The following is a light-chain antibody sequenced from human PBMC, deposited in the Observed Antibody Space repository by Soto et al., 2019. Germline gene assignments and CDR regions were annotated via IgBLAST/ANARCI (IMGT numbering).Light chain of an antibody. CDR3: QQCGGSPYT. Sequence: EIVLTQSPGTLSLSPGERATLSCRASQSVTSNYLAWYQQKPGQAPRLLIYVASRRATGIPDRFTGSGSGTDFTLTISRLEPEDFAVYYCQQCGGSPYTFGQGTKLEIK. CDR1: QSVTSNY. V-gene: IGKV3-20*01. CDR2: VAS. J-gene: IGKJ2*01.